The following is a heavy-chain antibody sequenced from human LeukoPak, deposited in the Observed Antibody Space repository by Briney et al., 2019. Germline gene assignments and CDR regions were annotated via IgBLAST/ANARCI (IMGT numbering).Heavy chain of an antibody. Sequence: SETLSLTCAVSGYSISSSNYWGWIRQPPGKGLEWIGYIYYSGGTFYNPSLKSRVTMSVDTSKNHFSPKLSSVTAVDTAMYYCARTRRGVVAAPDYWGQGILVTVSS. J-gene: IGHJ4*02. D-gene: IGHD5-12*01. CDR3: ARTRRGVVAAPDY. V-gene: IGHV4-28*01. CDR2: IYYSGGT. CDR1: GYSISSSNY.